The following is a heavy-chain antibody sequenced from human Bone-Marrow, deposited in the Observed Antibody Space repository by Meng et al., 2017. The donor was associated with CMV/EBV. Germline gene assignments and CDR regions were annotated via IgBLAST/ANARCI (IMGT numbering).Heavy chain of an antibody. V-gene: IGHV3-74*01. CDR3: EICDDSGGYYL. Sequence: GGSLKIYCAASGFTRTPFWIHWVRQAPGKGLVWVSRIKSDGRSTSYADSVKGRFTVSRDTAKNTQYLQMSSVRAEDTAVYYCEICDDSGGYYLWGQGTLVTVSS. CDR2: IKSDGRST. J-gene: IGHJ5*02. CDR1: GFTRTPFW. D-gene: IGHD3-10*01.